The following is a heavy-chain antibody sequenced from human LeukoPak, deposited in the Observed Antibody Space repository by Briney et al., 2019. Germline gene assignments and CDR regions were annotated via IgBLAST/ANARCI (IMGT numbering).Heavy chain of an antibody. Sequence: PGGSLRLSCAASGFTFSTYWMSWVRQAPGKGLEWVANIKEDGSEKYYGDSVKGRFTISRDNAKNSLYLQMKSLRAEDTAVYYCARDSSGYQWGQGTLVTVSS. D-gene: IGHD3-22*01. V-gene: IGHV3-7*01. J-gene: IGHJ4*02. CDR3: ARDSSGYQ. CDR2: IKEDGSEK. CDR1: GFTFSTYW.